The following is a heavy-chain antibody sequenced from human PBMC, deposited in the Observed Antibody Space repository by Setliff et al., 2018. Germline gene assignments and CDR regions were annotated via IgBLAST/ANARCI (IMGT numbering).Heavy chain of an antibody. CDR1: GYTFTNSG. D-gene: IGHD3-10*01. Sequence: ASVKVSCKASGYTFTNSGMTWVRQAPGQGLEWLGWISAYSGNTQYAQKVQGRVTMTTDTSTSTAYMELRSLITDDTAVYYCSRVESMVRGKNILRHFDYWGQGIQVTVSS. CDR3: SRVESMVRGKNILRHFDY. CDR2: ISAYSGNT. J-gene: IGHJ4*02. V-gene: IGHV1-18*01.